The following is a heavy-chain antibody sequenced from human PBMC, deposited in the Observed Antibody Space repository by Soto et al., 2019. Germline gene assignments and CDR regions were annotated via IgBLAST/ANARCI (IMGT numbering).Heavy chain of an antibody. CDR2: INAGYGNT. J-gene: IGHJ4*02. D-gene: IGHD7-27*01. Sequence: ASVKVSCKASGYTFSSYAMHWVRQAPGQRLEWMGWINAGYGNTKSSQKFQDRVTISRDTSASTAYMELTSLRSEDTAVYYCATDTGDGTYEFWGQGTMVTVXS. CDR3: ATDTGDGTYEF. CDR1: GYTFSSYA. V-gene: IGHV1-3*01.